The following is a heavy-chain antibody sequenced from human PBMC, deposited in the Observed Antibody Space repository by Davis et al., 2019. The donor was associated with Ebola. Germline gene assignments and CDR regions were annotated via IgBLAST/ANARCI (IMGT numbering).Heavy chain of an antibody. CDR1: GGSISSYY. CDR2: IYHSGST. Sequence: SETLSLTCTVSGGSISSYYWSWIRQPPGKGLEWIGEIYHSGSTNYNPSLKSRVTISVDKSKNQFSLKLSSVTAADTAVYYCARDRGQLGWWFDYWGQGTLVTVSS. D-gene: IGHD2-15*01. V-gene: IGHV4-59*12. CDR3: ARDRGQLGWWFDY. J-gene: IGHJ4*02.